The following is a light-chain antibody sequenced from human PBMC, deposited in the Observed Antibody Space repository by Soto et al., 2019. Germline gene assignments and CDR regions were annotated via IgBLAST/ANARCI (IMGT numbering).Light chain of an antibody. J-gene: IGKJ4*01. CDR2: DAS. V-gene: IGKV1D-13*01. Sequence: AIQLGQSPSALSQPGGDRGTITCRASQGISSALAWYQQKPGKAPKLLIYDASSLESGVPSRFSGSGSGTDFTLTISSLQPEDFATYYCQQFNNYPLTVGGGTKVDIK. CDR3: QQFNNYPLT. CDR1: QGISSA.